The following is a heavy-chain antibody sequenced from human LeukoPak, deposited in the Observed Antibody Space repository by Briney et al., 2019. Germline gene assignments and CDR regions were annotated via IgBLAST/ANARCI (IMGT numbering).Heavy chain of an antibody. J-gene: IGHJ5*02. CDR1: GGTFSGYA. D-gene: IGHD5-18*01. Sequence: SVGLSRKASGGTFSGYAISWVRQAPGQGLEWMGGIIPISPTANYAQKFQGRLTITTDEFTTTAYMELSSLRSEDTAVYYCATGRVSDTTLVTWFDPRGQGGLVTVSS. CDR3: ATGRVSDTTLVTWFDP. CDR2: IIPISPTA. V-gene: IGHV1-69*05.